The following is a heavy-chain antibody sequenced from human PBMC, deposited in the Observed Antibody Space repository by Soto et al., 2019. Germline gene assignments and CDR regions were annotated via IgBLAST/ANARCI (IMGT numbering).Heavy chain of an antibody. CDR2: IYHSGST. CDR3: ARSAILGYCSGGSCLCPYGAHTVAFGI. D-gene: IGHD2-15*01. CDR1: GGSISSSNW. Sequence: QVQLQESGPGLVKPSGTLSLTCAVSGGSISSSNWWSWVRQPPGKGLEWIGEIYHSGSTNYNPSLKSRVIILVDKSKNQFSLKLSSVTDADTAVYYCARSAILGYCSGGSCLCPYGAHTVAFGIWGQGKMVNVSS. J-gene: IGHJ3*02. V-gene: IGHV4-4*02.